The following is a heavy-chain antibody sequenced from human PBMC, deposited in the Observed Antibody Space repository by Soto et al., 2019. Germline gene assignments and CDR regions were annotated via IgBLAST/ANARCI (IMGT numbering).Heavy chain of an antibody. Sequence: ASVKVSCKASGYTFTGYYMHWVRQAPGQGLEWMGWINPNSGGTNYAQKFQGRVTMTRDTSISTAYMELSRLRSGDTAVYYCARDQDYGDPLDYWGQGTLVTVSS. J-gene: IGHJ4*02. CDR3: ARDQDYGDPLDY. CDR1: GYTFTGYY. D-gene: IGHD4-17*01. CDR2: INPNSGGT. V-gene: IGHV1-2*02.